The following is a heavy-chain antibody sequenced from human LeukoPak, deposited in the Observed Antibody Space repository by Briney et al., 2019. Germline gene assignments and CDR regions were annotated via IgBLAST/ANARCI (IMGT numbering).Heavy chain of an antibody. CDR1: GFTFSSYS. J-gene: IGHJ4*02. D-gene: IGHD3-3*01. CDR3: TTDRRFLEWLSLTYFDY. V-gene: IGHV3-15*01. Sequence: GGSLRLSCAASGFTFSSYSMNWVRQAPGKGLEWVGRIKSKTDGGTTDYAAPVKGRFTISRDDSKNTLYLQMNSLKTEDTAVYYCTTDRRFLEWLSLTYFDYWGQGTLVTVSS. CDR2: IKSKTDGGTT.